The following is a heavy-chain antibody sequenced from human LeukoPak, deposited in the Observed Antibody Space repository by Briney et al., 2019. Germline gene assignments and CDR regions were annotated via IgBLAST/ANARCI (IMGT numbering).Heavy chain of an antibody. D-gene: IGHD3-22*01. J-gene: IGHJ5*02. CDR3: ARHGNYYDTSQSDP. CDR1: GYSISSGYY. CDR2: VYHSGST. V-gene: IGHV4-38-2*01. Sequence: SETLSLTCAVSGYSISSGYYWGWIRQPPGKGLEWIGSVYHSGSTYYNPSLKSRVTISVDTSKNQFSLKLSSVTAADTAVYYWARHGNYYDTSQSDPWGQGSLVTVSS.